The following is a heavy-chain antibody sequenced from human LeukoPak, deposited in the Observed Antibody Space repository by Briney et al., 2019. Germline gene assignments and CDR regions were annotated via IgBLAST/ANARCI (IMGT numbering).Heavy chain of an antibody. CDR2: IYYSGST. D-gene: IGHD3-22*01. Sequence: SETLSLTCTVSGGSISSSSYYWGWIRQPPGKGLEWIGSIYYSGSTYYNPSLKSRVTISVDKSKNQFSLKLSSVTAADTAVYYCARVAGSDSSGSFDYWGQGTLVTVSS. CDR3: ARVAGSDSSGSFDY. CDR1: GGSISSSSYY. V-gene: IGHV4-39*07. J-gene: IGHJ4*02.